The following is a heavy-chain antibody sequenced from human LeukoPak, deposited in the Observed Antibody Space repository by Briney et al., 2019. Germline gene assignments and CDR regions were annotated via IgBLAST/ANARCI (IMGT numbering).Heavy chain of an antibody. CDR1: GYTFTCYY. D-gene: IGHD6-13*01. Sequence: ASVKVSCKASGYTFTCYYVHWVRQAPGQGLEWMGRINPNSGGTNYAQKFQGRVTMTRDTSISTAYMELSRLRSDDTAVYYCARDRGGSSWYGGLDYWGQGTLVTVSS. CDR2: INPNSGGT. CDR3: ARDRGGSSWYGGLDY. J-gene: IGHJ4*02. V-gene: IGHV1-2*06.